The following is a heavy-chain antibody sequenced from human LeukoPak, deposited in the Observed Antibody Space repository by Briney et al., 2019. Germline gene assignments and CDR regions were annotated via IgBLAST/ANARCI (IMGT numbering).Heavy chain of an antibody. J-gene: IGHJ5*02. CDR2: IYHSGST. Sequence: SATLSLTCAVSGGSISSGGFSLTWIRQPPGKGLEWIGYIYHSGSTYYSPSLESRVTISVDRSKNQFSLNLSSVTAADTAVYYCARIADQWWFDPWGQGTLVTVSS. CDR3: ARIADQWWFDP. V-gene: IGHV4-30-2*01. CDR1: GGSISSGGFS. D-gene: IGHD6-19*01.